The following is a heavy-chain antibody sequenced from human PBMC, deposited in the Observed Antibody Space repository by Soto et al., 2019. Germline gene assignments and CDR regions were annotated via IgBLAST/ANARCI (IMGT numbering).Heavy chain of an antibody. J-gene: IGHJ4*02. CDR3: ASECCYEHYYDSSGYTYFDY. D-gene: IGHD3-22*01. V-gene: IGHV3-48*03. Sequence: LRLSCAASGFTFSSYEMSWVRQAPGKGLEWVSYISSSGSTIHCADSVKGRFTISRDNAKNSPYLQMNSLRAEDTAVYYCASECCYEHYYDSSGYTYFDYWGQGTLVTVPS. CDR2: ISSSGSTI. CDR1: GFTFSSYE.